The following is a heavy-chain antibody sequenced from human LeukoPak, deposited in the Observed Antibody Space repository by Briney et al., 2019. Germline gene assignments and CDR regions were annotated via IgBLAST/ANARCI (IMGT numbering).Heavy chain of an antibody. Sequence: GGSLRLSCAASGFTFSSYSMNWVRQAPGKGLEWVSYISSSSSTIYYADSVKGRFTISRDNSKNTLYLQTNGLRAEDTAVYYCAKDSAKKYDDYWGQGTLVTVSS. CDR1: GFTFSSYS. CDR2: ISSSSSTI. CDR3: AKDSAKKYDDY. D-gene: IGHD2/OR15-2a*01. V-gene: IGHV3-48*01. J-gene: IGHJ4*02.